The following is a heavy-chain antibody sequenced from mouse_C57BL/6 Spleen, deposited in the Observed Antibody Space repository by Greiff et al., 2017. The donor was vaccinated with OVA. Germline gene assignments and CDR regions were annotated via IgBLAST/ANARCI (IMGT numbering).Heavy chain of an antibody. CDR3: ARLYGSLSFAD. CDR2: INPNNGGT. J-gene: IGHJ3*01. D-gene: IGHD1-1*01. CDR1: GYTFTDYY. Sequence: EVQLQQSGPELVKPGASVKISCKASGYTFTDYYMNWVKQSHGKSLEWIGDINPNNGGTSYNQKFKGKATLTVDKSSSTAYMELRSLTSEDSAVYYCARLYGSLSFADWGQGTLVTVSA. V-gene: IGHV1-26*01.